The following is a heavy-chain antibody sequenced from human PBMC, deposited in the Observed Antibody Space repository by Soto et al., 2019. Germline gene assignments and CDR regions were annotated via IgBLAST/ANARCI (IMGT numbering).Heavy chain of an antibody. CDR2: IWYDGSNK. CDR3: ARCFYDILTGFFHYGMDV. D-gene: IGHD3-9*01. CDR1: GFTFSSYG. Sequence: LRLSCAASGFTFSSYGMHWVRQAPGKGLEWVAVIWYDGSNKYYADSVKGRFTISRDNSKNTLYLQMNSLRAEDTAVYYCARCFYDILTGFFHYGMDVWGQGTTVTVSS. V-gene: IGHV3-33*01. J-gene: IGHJ6*02.